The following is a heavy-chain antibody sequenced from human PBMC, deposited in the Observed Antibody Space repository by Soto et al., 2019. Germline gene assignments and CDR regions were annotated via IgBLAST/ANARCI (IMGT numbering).Heavy chain of an antibody. CDR1: GFTFGDNA. J-gene: IGHJ4*02. CDR2: MRATIFGGTE. Sequence: EVQLVESGGGLVQPGQSLRLSCTVSGFTFGDNAVSWFRQAPGKGLEWVSFMRATIFGGTEEHAASVKGRFTTSKDDSKSIAYLQMNSLKTEDTAVYYCAKWGGSYPDYWGQGTLVTVSS. CDR3: AKWGGSYPDY. V-gene: IGHV3-49*03. D-gene: IGHD1-26*01.